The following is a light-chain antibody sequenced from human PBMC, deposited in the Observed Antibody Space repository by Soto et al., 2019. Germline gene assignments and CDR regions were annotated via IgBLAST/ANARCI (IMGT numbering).Light chain of an antibody. J-gene: IGKJ1*01. CDR3: QQYGNSRGT. Sequence: EIVLTQSPGTLSLSPGERGTLSCRASQSVSSSYLAWYQQKPGQAPRLLIYNASSRATGIPDRFSGSGSGTDFTLTISRLEPEDFAVYYCQQYGNSRGTFGQGTKVDIK. V-gene: IGKV3-20*01. CDR1: QSVSSSY. CDR2: NAS.